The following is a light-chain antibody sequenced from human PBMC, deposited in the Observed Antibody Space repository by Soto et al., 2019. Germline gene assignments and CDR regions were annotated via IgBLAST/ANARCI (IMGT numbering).Light chain of an antibody. V-gene: IGKV1-39*01. J-gene: IGKJ1*01. Sequence: QLTQSPPSLSASVGDRVTITCLPSQDISRYLAWYQLKPGKPPRLLIYAASSLQSGVPSRFSGSGSGTDFTLTINSLQPEDFATYSCQQSYNSPQTFGQGTKVDIK. CDR1: QDISRY. CDR2: AAS. CDR3: QQSYNSPQT.